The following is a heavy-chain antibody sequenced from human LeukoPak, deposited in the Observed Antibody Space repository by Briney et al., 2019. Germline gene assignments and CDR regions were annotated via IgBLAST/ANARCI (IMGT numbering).Heavy chain of an antibody. J-gene: IGHJ6*03. CDR1: GYTFTSYG. CDR2: ISAYNGNT. CDR3: ARTTEGYCSRTSCYGGDNYYYMDV. D-gene: IGHD2-2*01. V-gene: IGHV1-18*01. Sequence: ASVKVSCKASGYTFTSYGISWVRQAPGQGLEWMGWISAYNGNTNYAQKLQGRVTMTTDTSTSTAYMELRSLRSDDTAVYYCARTTEGYCSRTSCYGGDNYYYMDVWGKGTTVTISS.